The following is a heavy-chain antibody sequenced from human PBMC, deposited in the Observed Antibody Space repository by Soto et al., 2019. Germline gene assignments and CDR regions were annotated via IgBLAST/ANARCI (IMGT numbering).Heavy chain of an antibody. J-gene: IGHJ3*02. CDR1: GYSISSGYY. Sequence: LSLTCAVSGYSISSGYYWGWIRQPPGKGLEWIGSIYHSGSTYYNPSLKSRVTISVDTSKNQFSLKLSSVTAADTAVYYCARASKDGITIFGVVKGAFDIWGQGTMVTVS. CDR2: IYHSGST. CDR3: ARASKDGITIFGVVKGAFDI. D-gene: IGHD3-3*01. V-gene: IGHV4-38-2*01.